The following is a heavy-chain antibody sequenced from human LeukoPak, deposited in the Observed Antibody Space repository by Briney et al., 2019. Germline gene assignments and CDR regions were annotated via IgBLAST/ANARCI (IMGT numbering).Heavy chain of an antibody. CDR1: GGSFSGYY. Sequence: SETLSLTCAVYGGSFSGYYWSWIRQPPGKGLEWIGEINHSGSTNYNPSLKSRVTISVDTSKNQFSLKLSSVTAADTAVYYCAIAPSEEVANWFDPWGQGTLVTVSS. D-gene: IGHD2-15*01. CDR3: AIAPSEEVANWFDP. V-gene: IGHV4-34*01. J-gene: IGHJ5*02. CDR2: INHSGST.